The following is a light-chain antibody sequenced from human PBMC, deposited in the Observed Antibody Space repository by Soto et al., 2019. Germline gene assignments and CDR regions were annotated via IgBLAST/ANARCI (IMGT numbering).Light chain of an antibody. CDR2: ATS. CDR1: QGIRGD. CDR3: IQDFISPLT. Sequence: IQMTQSPSALSASLGDRVTITCRASQGIRGDLGWYQQKPGKAPKLLISATSTLQSGVPSRFSGRGSGTNFTLTISSLQSEDSATYYCIQDFISPLTVGQGTKVDIK. V-gene: IGKV1-6*01. J-gene: IGKJ1*01.